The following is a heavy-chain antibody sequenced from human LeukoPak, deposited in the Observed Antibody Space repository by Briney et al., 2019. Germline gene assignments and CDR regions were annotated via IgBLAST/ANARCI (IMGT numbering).Heavy chain of an antibody. J-gene: IGHJ4*02. CDR1: GFTFSSYN. CDR2: ISSSSSYI. D-gene: IGHD3-22*01. V-gene: IGHV3-21*06. Sequence: GGSLRLSCAASGFTFSSYNMIWVRQAPGKGLEWVSSISSSSSYIYYADSVQRRCTVSRDNAKISLYLQINSLRAEDTGVYYCARDQDSRGYFTHDFDYWGQGALVTVSS. CDR3: ARDQDSRGYFTHDFDY.